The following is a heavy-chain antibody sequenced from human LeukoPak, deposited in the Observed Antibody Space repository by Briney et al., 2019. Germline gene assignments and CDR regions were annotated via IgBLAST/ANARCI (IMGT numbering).Heavy chain of an antibody. CDR1: GFTFDDYG. CDR2: INWNGGST. Sequence: PGGSLRLSCAASGFTFDDYGMSWLRQAPGKGLEWVSGINWNGGSTGYADSVKGRFTISRDNAKNSLYLQMNSLRAEDTALYYCARDPEYYYDSSGYYFNDAFDIWGQGTMVTVSS. CDR3: ARDPEYYYDSSGYYFNDAFDI. D-gene: IGHD3-22*01. V-gene: IGHV3-20*04. J-gene: IGHJ3*02.